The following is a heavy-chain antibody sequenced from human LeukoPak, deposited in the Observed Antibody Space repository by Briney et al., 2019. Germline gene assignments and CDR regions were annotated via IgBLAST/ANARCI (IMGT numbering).Heavy chain of an antibody. CDR2: VSTGSNYI. J-gene: IGHJ4*02. CDR1: GFTFSSYS. V-gene: IGHV3-21*03. CDR3: TTTQYSDSSLRY. Sequence: GGSLRLSCTASGFTFSSYSLNWVRQAPGKGLEWVSSVSTGSNYIYYADSVKGRFTISRDDSKNTLYLQMNSLKTEDTAVYYCTTTQYSDSSLRYWGQGTPVTVSS. D-gene: IGHD1-26*01.